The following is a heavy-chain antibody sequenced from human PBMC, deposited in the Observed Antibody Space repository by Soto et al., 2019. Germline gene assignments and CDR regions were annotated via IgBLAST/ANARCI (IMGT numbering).Heavy chain of an antibody. J-gene: IGHJ6*02. CDR2: INPDGGGT. Sequence: QVQLVQSGAEVKKPGASVKVSCKASGYTFTSYYMHWVRLAPGQGLEWMVIINPDGGGTSYAQQFQGRVIMTRDTSTSTVYMEMSSLRSEDTAVYYCAVGVNYLSMDVCGQGTTVTVSS. CDR1: GYTFTSYY. V-gene: IGHV1-46*01. D-gene: IGHD4-4*01. CDR3: AVGVNYLSMDV.